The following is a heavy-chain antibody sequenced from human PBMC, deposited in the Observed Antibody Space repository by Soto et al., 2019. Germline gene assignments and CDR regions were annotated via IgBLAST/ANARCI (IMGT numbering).Heavy chain of an antibody. Sequence: SETLSLTCTVTGGAISGYCWTWIRQSAGGGLEWIGRIYSSGSTNYNPSLKSRVTISLDTSMNHFSLRLSSVTAADTAVYYCARGQRFSDWFDPWGQGTLVTVS. CDR2: IYSSGST. D-gene: IGHD3-3*01. V-gene: IGHV4-4*07. CDR3: ARGQRFSDWFDP. CDR1: GGAISGYC. J-gene: IGHJ5*02.